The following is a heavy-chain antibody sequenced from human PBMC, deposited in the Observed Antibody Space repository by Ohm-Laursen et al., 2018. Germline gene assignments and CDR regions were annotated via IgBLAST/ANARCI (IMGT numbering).Heavy chain of an antibody. V-gene: IGHV1-8*01. CDR2: MNPNSGNT. Sequence: GASVKVSCKASGYTFTSYDINWVRQATGQGLEWMGWMNPNSGNTGYAQKFQGRVTMTRNTSISTAYMELSSLRSEDTAVYYCARGVGYCSGGSCLNWFDPWGQGTLVTVSS. D-gene: IGHD2-15*01. CDR3: ARGVGYCSGGSCLNWFDP. CDR1: GYTFTSYD. J-gene: IGHJ5*02.